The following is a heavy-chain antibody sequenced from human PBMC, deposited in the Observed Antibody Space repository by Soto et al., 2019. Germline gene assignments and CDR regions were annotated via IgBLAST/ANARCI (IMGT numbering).Heavy chain of an antibody. Sequence: QVQVVQSGGEVKNPGASVKVSCKASGYTFNAYGVSWVRQAPGQGLEWMGWINPYDGNTNYTQTLQGRVTMTTDTSTSTAYMELRSLRSDDTAVYYCARGGVSRYMDVWGKGTTVTVSS. CDR2: INPYDGNT. J-gene: IGHJ6*03. V-gene: IGHV1-18*01. CDR3: ARGGVSRYMDV. CDR1: GYTFNAYG. D-gene: IGHD3-10*01.